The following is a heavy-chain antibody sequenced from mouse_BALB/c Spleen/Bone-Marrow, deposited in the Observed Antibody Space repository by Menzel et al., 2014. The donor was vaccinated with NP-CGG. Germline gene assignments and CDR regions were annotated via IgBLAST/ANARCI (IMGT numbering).Heavy chain of an antibody. CDR1: GYTFTSYY. CDR2: IYPGDGST. V-gene: IGHV1S56*01. J-gene: IGHJ3*01. D-gene: IGHD3-2*01. Sequence: QVQLQQSGPELVKPGASVKMPCKASGYTFTSYYLHWVKQTPGQGLERIGWIYPGDGSTKHNEMFKGKTTLTADKSSSTACMLLSSLTSEDSAIYFCARTDSSGSWFAYWGQGTLVTVSA. CDR3: ARTDSSGSWFAY.